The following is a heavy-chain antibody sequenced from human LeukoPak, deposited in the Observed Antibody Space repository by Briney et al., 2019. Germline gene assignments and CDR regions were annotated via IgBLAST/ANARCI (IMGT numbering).Heavy chain of an antibody. V-gene: IGHV3-20*04. CDR3: ARGGGGSYGSDY. CDR1: GFTFEDYG. CDR2: ISWNGGSI. D-gene: IGHD1-26*01. Sequence: GGSLSLSCAVCGFTFEDYGMSWVRQAPGRGMEWVSGISWNGGSIGYIDSVEARFTISRDDAKNSLYLQMNSLRAEDTALYYCARGGGGSYGSDYWGQGTLVTVSS. J-gene: IGHJ4*02.